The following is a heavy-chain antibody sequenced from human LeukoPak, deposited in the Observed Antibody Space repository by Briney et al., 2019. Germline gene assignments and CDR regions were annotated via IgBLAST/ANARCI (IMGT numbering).Heavy chain of an antibody. J-gene: IGHJ6*02. CDR3: TSDRVLYGLDV. CDR2: IKSDGSET. V-gene: IGHV3-74*01. Sequence: GGSLRLSCAASGFTFSNYWMHWVRQGPGKGLMWVSRIKSDGSETSSAESLEGRFTISRDNARDMLYLQMNSLRPEDTAIYYCTSDRVLYGLDVWGQGTTVTVSS. CDR1: GFTFSNYW.